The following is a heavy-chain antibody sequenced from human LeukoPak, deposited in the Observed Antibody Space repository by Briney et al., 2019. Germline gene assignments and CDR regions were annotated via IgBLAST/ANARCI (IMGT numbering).Heavy chain of an antibody. D-gene: IGHD1-20*01. CDR2: LGTAGDT. Sequence: GGSLRLSCAASGFTLSNYAMHWVRQPAGEGLEWVSALGTAGDTFYPGSVKGRFTISRDNAKKSLFLQMNSLRAEDTAVYYCAREYNWNDYLFDYWGQGTLVTVSP. V-gene: IGHV3-13*01. CDR3: AREYNWNDYLFDY. J-gene: IGHJ4*02. CDR1: GFTLSNYA.